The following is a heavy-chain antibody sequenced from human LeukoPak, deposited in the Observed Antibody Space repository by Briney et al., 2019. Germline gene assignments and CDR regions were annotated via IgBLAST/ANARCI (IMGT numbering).Heavy chain of an antibody. V-gene: IGHV3-23*01. CDR1: GFTFSNYA. J-gene: IGHJ4*02. CDR3: TKGTIWLPFDY. D-gene: IGHD5-18*01. CDR2: ISGSGGST. Sequence: GGSLRLPCAASGFTFSNYAMSWARQAPGKGLEWVSAISGSGGSTYYADSVKGRFTISRDNSKNTLYLQMNSLRAEDTAVYYCTKGTIWLPFDYWGQGTLVTVSS.